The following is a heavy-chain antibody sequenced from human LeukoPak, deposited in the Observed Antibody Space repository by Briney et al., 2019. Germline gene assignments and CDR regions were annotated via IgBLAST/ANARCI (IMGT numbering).Heavy chain of an antibody. V-gene: IGHV4-59*06. CDR3: ARSDMATVFDF. D-gene: IGHD5-24*01. Sequence: SETLSLTCSVSGASIRSYYWSWIRQHPGKGLEWIGYISYSGSSYYNPSLKTRLTISVDTSKNQFSLKLGSVTAADTAFYYCARSDMATVFDFWGRGTLVTVSS. J-gene: IGHJ4*02. CDR1: GASIRSYY. CDR2: ISYSGSS.